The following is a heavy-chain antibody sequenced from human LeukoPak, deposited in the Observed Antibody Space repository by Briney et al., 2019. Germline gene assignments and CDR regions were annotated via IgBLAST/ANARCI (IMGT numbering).Heavy chain of an antibody. V-gene: IGHV4-39*01. CDR2: IYYSGST. CDR3: ASYTPTAPFDY. J-gene: IGHJ4*02. Sequence: SETLSLTCTVSGGSISSSSYYWGWIRQPPGKGLEWIGSIYYSGSTYYNPSLKSRVTISVDTSKNQFSLKLSSVTAADTAVYYCASYTPTAPFDYWGQGTLVTVSS. CDR1: GGSISSSSYY. D-gene: IGHD3-16*01.